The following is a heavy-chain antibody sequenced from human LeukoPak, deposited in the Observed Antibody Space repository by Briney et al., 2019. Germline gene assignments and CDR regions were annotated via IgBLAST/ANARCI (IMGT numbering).Heavy chain of an antibody. V-gene: IGHV4-61*01. D-gene: IGHD3-10*01. Sequence: SETLSLTCTVSGGSISSSSYYWSWIRQPPGKGLEWIGYIYYSGSTNYNPSLKSRVTISVGTSKNQFSLKLSSVTAADTAVYYCARAQVLWFGGEPPGAFDIWGQGTMVTVSS. CDR1: GGSISSSSYY. CDR2: IYYSGST. J-gene: IGHJ3*02. CDR3: ARAQVLWFGGEPPGAFDI.